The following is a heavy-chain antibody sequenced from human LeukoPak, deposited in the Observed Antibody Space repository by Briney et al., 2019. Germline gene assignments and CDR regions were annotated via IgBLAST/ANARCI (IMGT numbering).Heavy chain of an antibody. V-gene: IGHV4-39*07. CDR2: IYYSGST. CDR3: ARGDYYDSSGYPPNFDY. CDR1: GGSISSSSYY. Sequence: SETLSLTCTVSGGSISSSSYYWGSIRQPPGKGLEWIGSIYYSGSTYYNPSLKSRVTISVDTSKNQFSLKLSSVTAADTAVYYCARGDYYDSSGYPPNFDYWGQGTLVTVSS. J-gene: IGHJ4*02. D-gene: IGHD3-22*01.